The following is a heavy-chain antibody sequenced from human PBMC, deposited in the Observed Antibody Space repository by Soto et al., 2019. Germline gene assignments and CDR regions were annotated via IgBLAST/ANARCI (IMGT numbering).Heavy chain of an antibody. CDR2: INHSGST. CDR1: GGSFSGYY. V-gene: IGHV4-34*01. J-gene: IGHJ6*03. D-gene: IGHD3-10*01. CDR3: ARDYYGSGSYYSGPYYYYMDV. Sequence: SETLSLTCAVYGGSFSGYYWSWIRQPPWKELEWIGEINHSGSTNYDPSLKSRVTISVDTSKNQFSLKLSSVTAADTAVYYCARDYYGSGSYYSGPYYYYMDVWGKGTTVT.